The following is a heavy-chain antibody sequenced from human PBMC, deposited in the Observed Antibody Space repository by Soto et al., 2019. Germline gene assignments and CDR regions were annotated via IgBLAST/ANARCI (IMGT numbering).Heavy chain of an antibody. J-gene: IGHJ4*02. CDR3: ARDNLAFQGAFDL. CDR2: ITGTSAFT. Sequence: GGSLRPSCAASGFVFSDFQFNWVRQAPGGGLEWLSSITGTSAFTEYAESIEGRFTISRDNPNKLLFLHMDNLRPEDTAVYYCARDNLAFQGAFDLWGQGTLVTVSS. D-gene: IGHD3-16*01. CDR1: GFVFSDFQ. V-gene: IGHV3-21*01.